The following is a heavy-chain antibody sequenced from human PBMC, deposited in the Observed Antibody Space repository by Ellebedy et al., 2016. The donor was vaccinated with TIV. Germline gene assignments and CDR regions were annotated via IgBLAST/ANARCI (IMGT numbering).Heavy chain of an antibody. CDR3: ARDKDILTGYLCH. Sequence: AASVKVSCKASGYTFTNYAMHWVRQAPGQRLEWMGWINAGNGNTKYSQKFQGRVTMTRDTSTSTVYMELSSLRSEDTAVYYCARDKDILTGYLCHWGQGTLVTVSS. CDR2: INAGNGNT. D-gene: IGHD3-9*01. V-gene: IGHV1-3*01. CDR1: GYTFTNYA. J-gene: IGHJ4*02.